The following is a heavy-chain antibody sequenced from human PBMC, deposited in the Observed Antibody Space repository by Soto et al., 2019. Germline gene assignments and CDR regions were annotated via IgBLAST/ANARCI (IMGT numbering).Heavy chain of an antibody. V-gene: IGHV4-39*02. CDR3: GREGGRYCSGGSCQVDY. Sequence: QLQLQESGPGLVKLSVTLYLTCTVSGGSITSSSYYWGWIRQPPGKGLEWFGSIYYSGNTYYNPSLKSRVSITVDTSKNQFSLKLSSVTAAGTAVYYWGREGGRYCSGGSCQVDYWGQGTLVTVSS. D-gene: IGHD2-15*01. CDR2: IYYSGNT. J-gene: IGHJ4*02. CDR1: GGSITSSSYY.